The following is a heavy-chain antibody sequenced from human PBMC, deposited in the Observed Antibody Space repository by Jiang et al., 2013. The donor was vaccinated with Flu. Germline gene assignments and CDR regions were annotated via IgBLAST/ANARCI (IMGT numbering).Heavy chain of an antibody. CDR2: INPSGGST. Sequence: GAEVKKPGASVKVSCKASGYTFTSYYMHWVRQAPGQGLEWMGIINPSGGSTSYAQKFQGRVTMTRDTSTSTVYMELSSLRSEDTAVYYCAVPRRFGEVERNPVGNDAFDIWGQGTMVTVSS. CDR1: GYTFTSYY. V-gene: IGHV1-46*01. D-gene: IGHD3-10*01. CDR3: AVPRRFGEVERNPVGNDAFDI. J-gene: IGHJ3*02.